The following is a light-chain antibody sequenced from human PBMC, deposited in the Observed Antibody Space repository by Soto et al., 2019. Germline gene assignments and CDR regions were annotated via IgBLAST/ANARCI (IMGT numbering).Light chain of an antibody. CDR3: QQYNSWPLT. J-gene: IGKJ4*01. CDR2: GAS. CDR1: QSVSSDY. Sequence: EIVLTQSPGTLSLSPGERATLSCRASQSVSSDYLSWYQQKPGQPPRLLIYGASYRATGIPDRFSGGGSGTDFTLTISRLEAEDFAVYYCQQYNSWPLTFGGGTKVEIK. V-gene: IGKV3-20*01.